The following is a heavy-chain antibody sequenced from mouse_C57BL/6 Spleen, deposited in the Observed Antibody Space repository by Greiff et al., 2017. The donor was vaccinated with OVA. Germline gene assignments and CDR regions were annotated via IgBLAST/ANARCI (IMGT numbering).Heavy chain of an antibody. D-gene: IGHD2-12*01. V-gene: IGHV1-15*01. CDR2: IDPETGGT. J-gene: IGHJ3*01. CDR1: GYTFTDYE. CDR3: TRHYSSSWFAY. Sequence: QVQLQQSGAELVRPGASVTLSCKASGYTFTDYEMHWVKQTPVHGLEWIGAIDPETGGTAYNQKFKGKAILTVDKSSSTAYMELRSLTSEDSAVYYCTRHYSSSWFAYWAKGLWSLSLQ.